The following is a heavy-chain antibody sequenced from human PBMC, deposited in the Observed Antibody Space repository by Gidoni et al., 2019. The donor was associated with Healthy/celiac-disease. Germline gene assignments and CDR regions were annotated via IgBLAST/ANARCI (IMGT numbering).Heavy chain of an antibody. V-gene: IGHV4-39*01. CDR1: GGSISSRSYY. Sequence: QLQLQASGPGLVKPSETLSLTCTVSGGSISSRSYYWGWIRQPPGKGLEWIGSIYYSGSTYYNPSLKSRVTISVDTSKNQFSLKLSSVTAADTAVYYCARQSYYGGMHWGQGTLVTVSS. J-gene: IGHJ4*02. CDR3: ARQSYYGGMH. D-gene: IGHD4-17*01. CDR2: IYYSGST.